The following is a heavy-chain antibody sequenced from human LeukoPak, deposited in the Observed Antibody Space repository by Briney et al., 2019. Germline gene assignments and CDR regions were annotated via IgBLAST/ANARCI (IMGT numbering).Heavy chain of an antibody. CDR1: GFTFSSYE. J-gene: IGHJ4*02. V-gene: IGHV3-48*03. Sequence: GGSLRLSCAASGFTFSSYEMNWVRQVPGKGLEWVSYISSSGSTIYYADSVKGRFPISRDNAKNSLYLQMNSLRAEDTAVYYCARRAWYVDYWGQGTLVTVSS. CDR3: ARRAWYVDY. D-gene: IGHD6-13*01. CDR2: ISSSGSTI.